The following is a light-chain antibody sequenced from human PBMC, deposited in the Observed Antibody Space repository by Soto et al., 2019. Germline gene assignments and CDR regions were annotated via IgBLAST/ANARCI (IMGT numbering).Light chain of an antibody. Sequence: DIVMTQSPDSLAVSLGERATINCKSSQSVIYSANNKNCLAWYQQKPGQPPKLLIYWASTRESGVPDRFSGSGSGTDFTLTISRLEPEDFAVYYCQQYGSSRWTFGQGTKVDIK. CDR1: QSVIYSANNKNC. CDR3: QQYGSSRWT. CDR2: WAS. J-gene: IGKJ1*01. V-gene: IGKV4-1*01.